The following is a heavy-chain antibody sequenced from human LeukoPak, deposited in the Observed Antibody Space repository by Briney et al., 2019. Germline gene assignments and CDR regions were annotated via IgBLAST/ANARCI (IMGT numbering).Heavy chain of an antibody. Sequence: ASVKVSCKTSGYTFTSYGISWVRQAPGQGLEWMGWISTYNGNTNYAQKLQGRVTMTTDTSTSTVYMELRSLRSDDTAVYYCARHLYYYYGMDVWGQGTTVTVSS. V-gene: IGHV1-18*01. CDR1: GYTFTSYG. CDR2: ISTYNGNT. J-gene: IGHJ6*02. CDR3: ARHLYYYYGMDV.